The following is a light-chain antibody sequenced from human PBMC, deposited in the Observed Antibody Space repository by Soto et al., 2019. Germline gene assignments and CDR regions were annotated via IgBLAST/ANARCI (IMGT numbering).Light chain of an antibody. Sequence: DIQIAKSPSSLSASVGDRVTITCRASQSISSYLNWYQQKPGKAPKLLIYSASTLQSGVPSRFSGSGSGPDFTLTISSLQPEDSATYFCQQLNSYPQTFGQGTRLDIK. CDR3: QQLNSYPQT. V-gene: IGKV1-39*01. J-gene: IGKJ5*01. CDR2: SAS. CDR1: QSISSY.